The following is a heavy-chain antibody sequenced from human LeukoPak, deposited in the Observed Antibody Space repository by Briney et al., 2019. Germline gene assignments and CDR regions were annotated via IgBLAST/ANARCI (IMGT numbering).Heavy chain of an antibody. V-gene: IGHV4-59*01. CDR1: GGSISGYY. J-gene: IGHJ6*03. CDR3: ARGDILTGYYSYYYYYYMDV. CDR2: IYYSGST. Sequence: SETLSLTCTVSGGSISGYYWSWIRQPPGKGLEWIGSIYYSGSTNYNPSLKSRVTISVDTSKNQFSLKLSSVTAADTAVYYCARGDILTGYYSYYYYYYMDVWGKGTTVTISS. D-gene: IGHD3-9*01.